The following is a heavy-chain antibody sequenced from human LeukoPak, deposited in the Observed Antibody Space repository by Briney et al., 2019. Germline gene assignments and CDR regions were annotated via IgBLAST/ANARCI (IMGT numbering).Heavy chain of an antibody. J-gene: IGHJ5*02. V-gene: IGHV4-39*07. CDR1: ADSISSTNNY. CDR3: ARGPYGSGSYWNWFDP. Sequence: SETLSLTCIVSADSISSTNNYWSWIRQPPGKGLEWIGEINHSGSTNYNPSLKSRVTISVDTSKNQFSLKLSSVTAADTAVYYCARGPYGSGSYWNWFDPWGQGTLVTVSS. CDR2: INHSGST. D-gene: IGHD3-10*01.